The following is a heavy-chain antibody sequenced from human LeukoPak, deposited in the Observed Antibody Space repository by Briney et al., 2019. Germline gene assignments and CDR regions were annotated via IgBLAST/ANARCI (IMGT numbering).Heavy chain of an antibody. Sequence: GGSLRLSCTVSGFTVSSDSMSWVRQAPGKGLEWVAFIRLDGSNKYYADSVKGRFTISRDNSKNTLYLQMNSLRGDDTAVYYCAKPHFDYWGQGTLVTVSS. CDR2: IRLDGSNK. J-gene: IGHJ4*02. V-gene: IGHV3-30*02. CDR1: GFTVSSDS. CDR3: AKPHFDY.